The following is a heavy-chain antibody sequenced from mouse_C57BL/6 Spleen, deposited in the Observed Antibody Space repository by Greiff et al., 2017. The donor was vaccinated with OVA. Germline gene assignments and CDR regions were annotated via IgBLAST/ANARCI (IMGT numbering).Heavy chain of an antibody. CDR1: GYTFTSYG. CDR3: GSAWFAY. V-gene: IGHV1-81*01. D-gene: IGHD1-1*01. CDR2: IYPRSGNT. Sequence: VQLQQSGAELARPGASVKLSCKASGYTFTSYGISWVKQRPGQGLEWIGEIYPRSGNTYYNEKFKGKATLTADKSSSTAYMELRSLTSEDSAVYFCGSAWFAYWGQGTLVTVSA. J-gene: IGHJ3*01.